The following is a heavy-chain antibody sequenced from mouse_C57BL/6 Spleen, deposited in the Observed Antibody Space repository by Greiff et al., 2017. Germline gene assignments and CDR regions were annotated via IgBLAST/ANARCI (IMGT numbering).Heavy chain of an antibody. CDR2: IYPGDGDT. CDR3: AREGVRGYFDY. J-gene: IGHJ2*01. Sequence: VQLQESGAELVKPGASVKISCKASGYAFSSYWMNWVKQRPGKGLEWIGQIYPGDGDTNDNGKFKGKATLTADKSSSTAYMQLSSLTSEDSAVYFCAREGVRGYFDYWGQGTTLTVSS. V-gene: IGHV1-80*01. D-gene: IGHD3-2*02. CDR1: GYAFSSYW.